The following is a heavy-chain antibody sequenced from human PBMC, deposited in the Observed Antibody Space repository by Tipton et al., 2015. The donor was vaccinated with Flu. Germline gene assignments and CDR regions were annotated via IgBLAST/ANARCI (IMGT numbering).Heavy chain of an antibody. V-gene: IGHV4-34*01. Sequence: TLSLTCAVYGGSFSGYYWSWIRQPPGKGLEWIGEINHSGSTNYNPSLKSRVTISVDTPKNQFSLTLSSVTAADTAVYYCASSGYSSSGYWGQGSLVPVSS. CDR2: INHSGST. CDR3: ASSGYSSSGY. CDR1: GGSFSGYY. D-gene: IGHD6-13*01. J-gene: IGHJ4*02.